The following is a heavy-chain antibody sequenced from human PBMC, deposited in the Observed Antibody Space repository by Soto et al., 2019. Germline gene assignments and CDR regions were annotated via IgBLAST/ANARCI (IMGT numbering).Heavy chain of an antibody. CDR1: GFTFSSYG. J-gene: IGHJ1*01. V-gene: IGHV3-30*18. CDR2: ISYDGSNK. Sequence: GGSLRLSCAASGFTFSSYGMHWVCQAPGKGLEWVAVISYDGSNKYYADSVKGRFTISRDNSKTTLYLQMNSLRAEDTAVYYFAKSLSSYYDFWSGYPVDSWGQGTLVTVSS. D-gene: IGHD3-3*01. CDR3: AKSLSSYYDFWSGYPVDS.